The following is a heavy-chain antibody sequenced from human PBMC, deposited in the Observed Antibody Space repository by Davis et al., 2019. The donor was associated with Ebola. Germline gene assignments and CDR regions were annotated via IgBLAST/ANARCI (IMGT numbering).Heavy chain of an antibody. CDR1: GYTFTGYY. V-gene: IGHV1-2*04. Sequence: ASVKVSCKASGYTFTGYYMHWVRQAPGQGLEWMGWINPNSGGTNYAQKFQGWVTMTRDTSISTAYMELSRLRSDDTAVYYCARGSSSWTLNYYFDYWGQGTLVTVSS. D-gene: IGHD6-13*01. CDR2: INPNSGGT. J-gene: IGHJ4*02. CDR3: ARGSSSWTLNYYFDY.